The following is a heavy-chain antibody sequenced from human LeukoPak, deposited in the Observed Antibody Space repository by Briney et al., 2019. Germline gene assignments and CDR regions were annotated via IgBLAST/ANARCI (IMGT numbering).Heavy chain of an antibody. J-gene: IGHJ4*02. Sequence: GGSLRLSCAASGFTFSSYAMSWVRQAPGKGLEWASAISGSGDSTSYADSVKGRFTISRDNSKNTLYLQMNSLRAEDTAVYFCAKGGYTYGPLYYFDYWGQGTLVTVSS. CDR3: AKGGYTYGPLYYFDY. V-gene: IGHV3-23*01. CDR1: GFTFSSYA. D-gene: IGHD5-18*01. CDR2: ISGSGDST.